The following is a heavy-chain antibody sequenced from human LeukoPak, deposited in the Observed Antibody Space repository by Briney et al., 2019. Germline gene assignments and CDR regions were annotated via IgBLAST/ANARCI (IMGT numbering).Heavy chain of an antibody. J-gene: IGHJ5*02. CDR2: ISGSGGST. V-gene: IGHV3-23*01. CDR1: GFTFGDYA. CDR3: AKTRGENFDWLLNWFDP. Sequence: GGSLRLSCTASGFTFGDYAMTWVRQAPGKGLEWVSAISGSGGSTYYADSVKGRFTISRDNSKNTLYLQMNSLRAEDTAVYYCAKTRGENFDWLLNWFDPWGQGTLVTVSS. D-gene: IGHD3-9*01.